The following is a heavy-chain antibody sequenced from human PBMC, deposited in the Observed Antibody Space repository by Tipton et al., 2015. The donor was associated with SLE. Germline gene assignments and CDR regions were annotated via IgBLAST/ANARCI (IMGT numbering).Heavy chain of an antibody. J-gene: IGHJ5*02. CDR2: IYYRGNT. CDR3: ARDREILEWLFPTSWFDP. Sequence: TLSLTCSVSGGSISSSSYYWGWIRQPPGKGLEWIGSIYYRGNTYYNSSLKSRVTISVDTSKNQFSLKLSSVTAADTAVYYCARDREILEWLFPTSWFDPWGQGTLVTVSS. V-gene: IGHV4-39*07. CDR1: GGSISSSSYY. D-gene: IGHD3-3*01.